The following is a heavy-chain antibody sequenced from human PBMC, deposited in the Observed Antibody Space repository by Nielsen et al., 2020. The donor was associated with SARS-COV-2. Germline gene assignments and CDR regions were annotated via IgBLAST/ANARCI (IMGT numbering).Heavy chain of an antibody. CDR2: IIIVFDTA. J-gene: IGHJ4*02. D-gene: IGHD4-23*01. V-gene: IGHV1-69*13. CDR1: GYTFTNYG. CDR3: ARHDYGGNSPIDS. Sequence: SVKVSCKASGYTFTNYGISWVRQAPGQGLEWLGGIIIVFDTANYAQKLQGRATITADESTNTAYLELSSLRSEDTAVYYCARHDYGGNSPIDSWGQGTLVTVSS.